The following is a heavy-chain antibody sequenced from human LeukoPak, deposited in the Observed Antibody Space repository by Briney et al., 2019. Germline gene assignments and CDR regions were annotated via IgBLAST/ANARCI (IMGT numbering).Heavy chain of an antibody. J-gene: IGHJ5*02. V-gene: IGHV4-4*02. Sequence: SETLSLTCAVSGGSISSSNWWSWVRQPPGKGLEWIGEIYHSGSTNYNPSLKSRVTISVDKSKNQFSLKLSSVTAADTAVYYCAVYGSGSYYNNWFDPWGQGTLVTVSS. CDR3: AVYGSGSYYNNWFDP. CDR2: IYHSGST. CDR1: GGSISSSNW. D-gene: IGHD3-10*01.